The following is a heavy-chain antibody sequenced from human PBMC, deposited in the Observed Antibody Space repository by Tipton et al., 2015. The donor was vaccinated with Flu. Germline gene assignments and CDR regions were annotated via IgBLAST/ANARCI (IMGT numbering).Heavy chain of an antibody. D-gene: IGHD2-2*03. J-gene: IGHJ6*02. CDR2: IFRTGST. Sequence: TLSLTYAVSGYSISSGYYWGWIRQPPGKGLEWIGNIFRTGSTYRNSSLKSRVTISVDTSKNQFSLKLSSVTAADTAVYYCARDGYYYYYYGMDVWGQGTTVTVSS. V-gene: IGHV4-38-2*01. CDR1: GYSISSGYY. CDR3: ARDGYYYYYYGMDV.